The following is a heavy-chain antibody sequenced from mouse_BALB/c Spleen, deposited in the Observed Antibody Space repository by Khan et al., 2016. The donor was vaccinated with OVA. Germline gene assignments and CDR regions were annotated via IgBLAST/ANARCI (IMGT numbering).Heavy chain of an antibody. D-gene: IGHD2-10*01. J-gene: IGHJ3*01. V-gene: IGHV1-4*01. CDR3: VSDGAYPRNAGWFAY. CDR1: GYTFTSYT. Sequence: QIQLVQSGAELARPGASVKMSCKASGYTFTSYTIHWIKKRPRQGLEWIGYSNPSNGYTNYNQKFKDKATLTTDKSSTTAYLQLRSLTSDDSAVYTCVSDGAYPRNAGWFAYWGPGPLVTVSA. CDR2: SNPSNGYT.